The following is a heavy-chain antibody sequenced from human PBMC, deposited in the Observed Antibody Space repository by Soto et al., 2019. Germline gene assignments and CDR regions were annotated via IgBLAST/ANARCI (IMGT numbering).Heavy chain of an antibody. CDR2: INHSGST. J-gene: IGHJ4*02. CDR3: ARGTASTMIDY. V-gene: IGHV4-34*01. CDR1: GGSFSGYY. D-gene: IGHD2-2*01. Sequence: SETLSLTCAVYGGSFSGYYWSWIRQPPGKGLEWIGEINHSGSTNYNPSLKSRVTISVDTSKNQFSLKLSSVTAADTAVYYCARGTASTMIDYWGQGTPVTVSS.